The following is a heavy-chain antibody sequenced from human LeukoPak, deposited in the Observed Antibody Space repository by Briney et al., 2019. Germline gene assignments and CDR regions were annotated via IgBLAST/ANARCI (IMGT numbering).Heavy chain of an antibody. Sequence: ASVKVSCKASGYTFTSYYTHWVRQAPGQGLEWMGIINPSGGSTSYAQKFQGRVTMTRDTSTSTVYMELSSLRSEDTAVYYCARGEGPMITFGGVDYDSSGYYHASPFDYWGQGTLVTVSS. V-gene: IGHV1-46*01. J-gene: IGHJ4*02. D-gene: IGHD3-22*01. CDR1: GYTFTSYY. CDR3: ARGEGPMITFGGVDYDSSGYYHASPFDY. CDR2: INPSGGST.